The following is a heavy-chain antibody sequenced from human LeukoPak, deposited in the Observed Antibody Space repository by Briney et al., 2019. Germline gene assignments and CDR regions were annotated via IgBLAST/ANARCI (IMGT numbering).Heavy chain of an antibody. CDR2: IRSKANSCAT. D-gene: IGHD3-22*01. Sequence: PGGSLRLSCAASGFTFSGSAMHWVRKASGKGLEWVGRIRSKANSCATAYAGSVKGRFTISRDDSKNTAYLQMNSLKTEDTAVYYCTITYYYDSSGYSLGYWGQGTLVTVSS. V-gene: IGHV3-73*01. CDR3: TITYYYDSSGYSLGY. J-gene: IGHJ4*02. CDR1: GFTFSGSA.